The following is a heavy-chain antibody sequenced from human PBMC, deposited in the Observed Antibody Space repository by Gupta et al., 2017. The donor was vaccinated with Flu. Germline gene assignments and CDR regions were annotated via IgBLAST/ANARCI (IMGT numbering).Heavy chain of an antibody. CDR1: GFTFSSYW. V-gene: IGHV3-7*01. Sequence: EVQLLESGGGLVQHAGSLRLSCAVSGFTFSSYWMSWVRQAPGKGLEWVANIKQDGSEKYYVDSVKGRFTISRDNAKNSLFLQMNSLRAEDTAVYYCARDTQTGAVAGPRFDYWGQGTLVTVSS. CDR3: ARDTQTGAVAGPRFDY. CDR2: IKQDGSEK. J-gene: IGHJ4*02. D-gene: IGHD6-19*01.